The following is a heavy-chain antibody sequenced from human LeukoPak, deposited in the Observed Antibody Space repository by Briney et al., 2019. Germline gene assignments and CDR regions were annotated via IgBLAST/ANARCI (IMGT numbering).Heavy chain of an antibody. V-gene: IGHV3-30*03. CDR2: ISYDGSNK. D-gene: IGHD4-17*01. J-gene: IGHJ2*01. CDR1: GFTFSSYG. Sequence: GRSLRLSCAASGFTFSSYGMHWVRQAPGKGLEWVAVISYDGSNKYYADSVKGRFTISRDNSKNTLYLQMNSLRAEDTAVYFCARRAPANYGDFYPLNWYFDLWGRGTLVTVSS. CDR3: ARRAPANYGDFYPLNWYFDL.